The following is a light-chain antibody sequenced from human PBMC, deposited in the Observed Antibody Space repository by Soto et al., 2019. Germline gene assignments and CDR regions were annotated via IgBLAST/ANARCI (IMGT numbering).Light chain of an antibody. CDR3: SSYTSSSTLV. CDR1: SSDVGGYNY. V-gene: IGLV2-14*01. J-gene: IGLJ7*01. CDR2: DVR. Sequence: QSALTQPASVSGSPGQSITISCTGTSSDVGGYNYVSRYQQHPGKAPKLMIYDVRNRPSGVSNRFSGSKSGNTASLTISGLQAEDEADYYCSSYTSSSTLVFGGGTQLTVL.